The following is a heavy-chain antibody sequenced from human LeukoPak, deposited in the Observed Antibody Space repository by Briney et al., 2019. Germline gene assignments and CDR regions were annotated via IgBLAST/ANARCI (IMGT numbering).Heavy chain of an antibody. CDR1: GYTFTIYD. Sequence: ASVTVSFTASGYTFTIYDINWVLQAPGQGLEWMGWMNPNSGNTGYAQKIQGRDTMTRNTSISTAYMELSSLRSEDTAVYYCARDIAAPFDYWGQGTLVTVSS. D-gene: IGHD6-13*01. J-gene: IGHJ4*02. CDR2: MNPNSGNT. V-gene: IGHV1-8*01. CDR3: ARDIAAPFDY.